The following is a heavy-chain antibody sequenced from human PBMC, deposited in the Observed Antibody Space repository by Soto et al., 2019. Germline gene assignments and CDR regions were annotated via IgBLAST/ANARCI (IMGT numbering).Heavy chain of an antibody. Sequence: SETLSLTCTVSGGSISSYSYYWGWIRQPPGKGLEWIGSIYYSGSTYYTPSLKSRVTISVDTSKKQFSLKLSSVTAADTSVYYFARQGLLEGYYYDSGLDYWGQGTLVTVSS. CDR2: IYYSGST. D-gene: IGHD3-22*01. CDR3: ARQGLLEGYYYDSGLDY. V-gene: IGHV4-39*01. J-gene: IGHJ4*02. CDR1: GGSISSYSYY.